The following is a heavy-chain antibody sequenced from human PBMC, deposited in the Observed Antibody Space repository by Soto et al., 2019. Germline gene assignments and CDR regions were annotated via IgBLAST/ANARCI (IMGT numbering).Heavy chain of an antibody. V-gene: IGHV1-18*01. Sequence: ASVKVSCKASGYTFTSYGISWVRQAPGQGLEWMGWINAYNGNTNYAQNLQGRLTMTTDTSTSTAYMELRSLRSDDTAVYYCAXDWFGVDYWGQGTLVTVSS. D-gene: IGHD3-16*01. CDR2: INAYNGNT. J-gene: IGHJ4*02. CDR3: AXDWFGVDY. CDR1: GYTFTSYG.